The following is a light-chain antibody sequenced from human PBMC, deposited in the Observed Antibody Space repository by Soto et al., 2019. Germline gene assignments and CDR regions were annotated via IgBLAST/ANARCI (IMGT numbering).Light chain of an antibody. CDR1: SSNIGSNY. J-gene: IGLJ3*02. V-gene: IGLV1-47*01. CDR3: CSYTVSATLV. Sequence: QSVLTQPPSASGTPGQRVNISCSGSSSNIGSNYVYWYRQFPGTAPKLLIQRNNQRPSGVPARFSGSKSGTSASLAISGLRSEDEADYYCCSYTVSATLVFGGGTKVTVL. CDR2: RNN.